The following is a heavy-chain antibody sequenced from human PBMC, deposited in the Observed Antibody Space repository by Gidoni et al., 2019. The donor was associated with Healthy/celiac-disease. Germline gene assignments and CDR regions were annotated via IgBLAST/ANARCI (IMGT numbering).Heavy chain of an antibody. CDR3: ARGYCSGGSCHYYGMDV. Sequence: QVQLVQSGAEVKKPGSSVKVSCKASGGTFSSYAISWVRQAPGQGLAWMGGIIPIFGTANYAQKFQGRVTITADKSTSTAYMELSSLRSEDTAVYYCARGYCSGGSCHYYGMDVWGQGTTVTVSS. D-gene: IGHD2-15*01. CDR2: IIPIFGTA. J-gene: IGHJ6*02. CDR1: GGTFSSYA. V-gene: IGHV1-69*06.